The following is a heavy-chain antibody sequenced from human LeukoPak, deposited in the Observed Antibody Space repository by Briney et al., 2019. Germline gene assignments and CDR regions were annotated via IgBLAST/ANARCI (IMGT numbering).Heavy chain of an antibody. J-gene: IGHJ4*02. V-gene: IGHV1-24*01. CDR3: APAQVGASEFDY. Sequence: ASVKVSCKVSGYTPTELSMHWVRHAPGKGLEWMGGFDPVVGETIYAQTFQGRVTMTEDTSTHTAYMELSSLRSEDTAVYYCAPAQVGASEFDYWGQGTLVTVSS. CDR1: GYTPTELS. D-gene: IGHD1-26*01. CDR2: FDPVVGET.